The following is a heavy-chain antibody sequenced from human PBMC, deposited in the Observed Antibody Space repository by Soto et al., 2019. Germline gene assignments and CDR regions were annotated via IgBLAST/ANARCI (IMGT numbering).Heavy chain of an antibody. V-gene: IGHV4-59*12. CDR1: NGSISGFY. CDR2: IHYSGRT. J-gene: IGHJ4*02. CDR3: VRVGVGIGNHFDS. Sequence: LSLTCSVSNGSISGFYWTWIRQPPGKILEWIGYIHYSGRTDYNPSLTSRATMSVDTSKNQFSLNLKSITAADTAVYYCVRVGVGIGNHFDSWGRGTLVTVSS. D-gene: IGHD1-26*01.